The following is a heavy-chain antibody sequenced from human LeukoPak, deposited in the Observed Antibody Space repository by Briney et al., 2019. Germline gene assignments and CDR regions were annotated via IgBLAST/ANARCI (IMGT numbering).Heavy chain of an antibody. J-gene: IGHJ6*02. D-gene: IGHD3-16*01. Sequence: SETLSLTCTVSGGSISGHYWTWIRQPPGKGLEWIGQIHYSGKADYNPSLKTRIDISVDMSRNQMSLKVNSVTAADTAVYYCARFGVDYDMDVWGQGTAVTVS. CDR1: GGSISGHY. CDR3: ARFGVDYDMDV. V-gene: IGHV4-59*11. CDR2: IHYSGKA.